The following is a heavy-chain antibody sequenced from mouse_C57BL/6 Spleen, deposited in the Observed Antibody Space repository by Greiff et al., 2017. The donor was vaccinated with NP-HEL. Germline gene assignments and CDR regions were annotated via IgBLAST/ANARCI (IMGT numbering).Heavy chain of an antibody. J-gene: IGHJ1*03. CDR1: GYTFTDYN. Sequence: VQLKQSGPELVKPGASVKMSCKASGYTFTDYNMHWVKQSHGKSLEWIGYINPNSGGTSYNQKFKGKATLTVNKSSSTAYMKLRSLTSEDSAVDYCACVYDGYRSYWYFDVWGTGTTLTVSS. CDR3: ACVYDGYRSYWYFDV. V-gene: IGHV1-22*01. CDR2: INPNSGGT. D-gene: IGHD2-3*01.